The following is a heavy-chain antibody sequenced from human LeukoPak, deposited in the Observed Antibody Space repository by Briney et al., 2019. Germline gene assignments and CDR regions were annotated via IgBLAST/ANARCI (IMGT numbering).Heavy chain of an antibody. V-gene: IGHV4-59*01. D-gene: IGHD5-18*01. CDR2: IYYSGGT. Sequence: SETLSLTCTVSGGSISSYYWSWIRQPPGKGLEWIGYIYYSGGTNYKSSLKSRVTISVDTSKNQFSLKLSSVTAADTAVYYCARTTEGGYSYGYFYYYYMDVWGKGTTVTISS. CDR1: GGSISSYY. J-gene: IGHJ6*03. CDR3: ARTTEGGYSYGYFYYYYMDV.